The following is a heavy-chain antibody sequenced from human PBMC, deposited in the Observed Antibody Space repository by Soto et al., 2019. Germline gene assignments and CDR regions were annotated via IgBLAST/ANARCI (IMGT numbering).Heavy chain of an antibody. D-gene: IGHD5-18*01. CDR3: ARDSKVDTGSIVDY. CDR1: GYSFTSYG. J-gene: IGHJ4*02. V-gene: IGHV1-18*01. CDR2: ISAYNGNT. Sequence: ASVKVSCKASGYSFTSYGISWVRQAPGQGLEWMGWISAYNGNTNYAQKLQGRVTMTTDTSTSTAYMELRSLRSDDTAVYYCARDSKVDTGSIVDYWGQGTLVTVSS.